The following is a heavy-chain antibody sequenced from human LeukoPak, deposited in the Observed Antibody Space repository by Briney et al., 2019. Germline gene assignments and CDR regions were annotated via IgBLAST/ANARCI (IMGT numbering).Heavy chain of an antibody. D-gene: IGHD3-22*01. V-gene: IGHV3-64*04. Sequence: GSLRLSCSASGFTFSSYAMHWVRQAPGKGLEYVSAISSNGGSTYYADSVKGRFTISRDNSKNTLYLQMNSLRAEDTAVYYCASPEFNYYDSSGYTGAFDYWGQGTLVTVSS. CDR3: ASPEFNYYDSSGYTGAFDY. CDR1: GFTFSSYA. CDR2: ISSNGGST. J-gene: IGHJ4*02.